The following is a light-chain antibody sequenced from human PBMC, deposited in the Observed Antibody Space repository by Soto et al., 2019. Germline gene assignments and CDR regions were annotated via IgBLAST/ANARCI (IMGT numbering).Light chain of an antibody. CDR1: QDVSSN. CDR2: GAS. Sequence: EIVVTQSPATLSVSPGERATLPCRASQDVSSNLAWYQQKPGQAPSLLIYGASTRATGTPARFSGSGSGTEFTLTISSLQSEDYAAYFCQQYIRWPLTFGGGTKV. J-gene: IGKJ4*01. V-gene: IGKV3-15*01. CDR3: QQYIRWPLT.